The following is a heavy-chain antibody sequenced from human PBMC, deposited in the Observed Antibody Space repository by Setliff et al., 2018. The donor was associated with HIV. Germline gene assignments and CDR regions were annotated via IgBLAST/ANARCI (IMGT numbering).Heavy chain of an antibody. V-gene: IGHV4-61*01. J-gene: IGHJ4*02. Sequence: SETLSLTCTVSGGSISSGSYYWSWIRQPPGKGLEWIGYIYYIGNTNYNPSLKGRVTLSVDTSKNQLSLKLSSVTAADTAVYYCARGRSRYYYDGSGYYVDYWGQGTLVTVSS. D-gene: IGHD3-22*01. CDR2: IYYIGNT. CDR1: GGSISSGSYY. CDR3: ARGRSRYYYDGSGYYVDY.